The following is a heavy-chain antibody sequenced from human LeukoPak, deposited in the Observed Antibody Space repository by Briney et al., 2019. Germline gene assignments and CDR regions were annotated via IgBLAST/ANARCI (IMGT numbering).Heavy chain of an antibody. V-gene: IGHV1-18*01. J-gene: IGHJ4*02. CDR2: ISAYNGNT. D-gene: IGHD3-22*01. CDR1: GYTFTSYG. Sequence: ASVKVSCKASGYTFTSYGISWVRQAPGQGLELMGWISAYNGNTNYAQKLQGRVTMTTDTSTSTAYMELRSLRSDDTAVYYCARDGHRYDYYDSSWEIVYFDYWGQGTLVTVSS. CDR3: ARDGHRYDYYDSSWEIVYFDY.